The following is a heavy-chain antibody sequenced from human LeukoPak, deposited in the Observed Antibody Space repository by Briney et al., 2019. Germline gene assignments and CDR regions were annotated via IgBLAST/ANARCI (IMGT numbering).Heavy chain of an antibody. CDR1: GGTFSSYA. J-gene: IGHJ4*02. CDR3: ARGKSRRDGYNDFDY. CDR2: SIPILGIA. Sequence: SVKVSCKASGGTFSSYAISWVRQAPGQGLEWMGRSIPILGIANYAQKFQGRVTITADKSTSTAYMELSSLRSEDTAVYYCARGKSRRDGYNDFDYWGQGTLVTVSS. V-gene: IGHV1-69*04. D-gene: IGHD5-24*01.